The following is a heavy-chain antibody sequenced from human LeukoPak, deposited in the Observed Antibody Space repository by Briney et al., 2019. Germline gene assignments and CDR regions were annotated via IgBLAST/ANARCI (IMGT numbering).Heavy chain of an antibody. CDR3: ARGGGDYGDLYFDY. D-gene: IGHD4-17*01. CDR2: ISAYNGNT. J-gene: IGHJ4*02. Sequence: GASVKVSCKASGYTFTSYGISWVRQAPGQGLEWMGWISAYNGNTNYAQKLQGRVTMTTDTSTSTAYLELRSRRSDDTAVYYCARGGGDYGDLYFDYWGQGTLVTVSS. CDR1: GYTFTSYG. V-gene: IGHV1-18*01.